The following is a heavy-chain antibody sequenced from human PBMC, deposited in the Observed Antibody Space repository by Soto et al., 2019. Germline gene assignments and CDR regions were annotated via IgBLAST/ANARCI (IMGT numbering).Heavy chain of an antibody. CDR1: GFTFDDYA. V-gene: IGHV3-9*01. J-gene: IGHJ3*02. Sequence: GGSLRLSCAASGFTFDDYAMHWVRQAPGKGLEWVSGISWNSGSIGYADSVKGRFTISRDNAKNSLYLQMNSLSAEDPALYYWEKDVAEADLGDDAFDICGKGQMVTVS. CDR3: EKDVAEADLGDDAFDI. D-gene: IGHD6-19*01. CDR2: ISWNSGSI.